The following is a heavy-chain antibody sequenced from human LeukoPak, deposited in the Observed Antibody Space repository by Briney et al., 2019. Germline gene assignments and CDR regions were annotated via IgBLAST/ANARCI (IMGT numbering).Heavy chain of an antibody. CDR2: VNHGGST. CDR3: ARVGDTAKAPVSW. D-gene: IGHD5-18*01. Sequence: EASETLSLTCAVYGGSLSGYYWSWIRQSPGKGLEWIGEVNHGGSTNYNPSLKSRVTISADTSKNMFSLKLGSVTAADTAVYYCARVGDTAKAPVSWWGQGTLVTVSS. CDR1: GGSLSGYY. V-gene: IGHV4-34*01. J-gene: IGHJ4*02.